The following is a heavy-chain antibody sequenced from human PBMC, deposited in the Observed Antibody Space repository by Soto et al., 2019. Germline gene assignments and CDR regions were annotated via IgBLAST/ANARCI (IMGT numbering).Heavy chain of an antibody. J-gene: IGHJ3*01. D-gene: IGHD3-16*01. V-gene: IGHV3-11*01. CDR1: GLTSSDYY. CDR2: ISSSGSSI. CDR3: ARGSTYTSVWSYDAFDL. Sequence: XGSRRFSFTVSGLTSSDYYMSWIRQAPGKGLGWVSYISSSGSSIYDADSVKGRFTISRDNAKNSLYLQMNSLSAEDTAVYYCARGSTYTSVWSYDAFDLWGQGTMVTVSS.